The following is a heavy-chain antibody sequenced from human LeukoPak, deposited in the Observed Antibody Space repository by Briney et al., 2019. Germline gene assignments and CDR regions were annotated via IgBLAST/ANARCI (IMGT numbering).Heavy chain of an antibody. V-gene: IGHV3-23*01. CDR1: GLTFGDYA. D-gene: IGHD1-26*01. J-gene: IGHJ4*02. CDR2: ISSSGRGT. Sequence: GGSLRLSCAASGLTFGDYAMSWVRQAPGKGLEWVSTISSSGRGTYYADSVKGRFTISRDNSKNTLYLQMNSLRAEDTAVYYCAKESLIVGAMGDWGQGTLVTVSS. CDR3: AKESLIVGAMGD.